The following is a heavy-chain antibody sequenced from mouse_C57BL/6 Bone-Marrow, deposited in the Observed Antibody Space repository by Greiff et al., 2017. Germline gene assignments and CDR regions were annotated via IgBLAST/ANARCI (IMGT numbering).Heavy chain of an antibody. J-gene: IGHJ4*01. CDR3: AREGGYGYDRGYYAMDY. CDR1: GYTFTDYY. Sequence: VQRVESGPELVKPGASVKISCKASGYTFTDYYINWVKQRPGQGLEWIGWIFPGSGSTYYNEKFKGKATLTVDKSSSTAYMLLSSLTSEDSAVYFCAREGGYGYDRGYYAMDYWGQGTSVTVSS. CDR2: IFPGSGST. D-gene: IGHD2-2*01. V-gene: IGHV1-75*01.